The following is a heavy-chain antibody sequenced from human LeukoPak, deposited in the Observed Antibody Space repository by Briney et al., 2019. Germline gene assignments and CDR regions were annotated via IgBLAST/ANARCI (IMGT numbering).Heavy chain of an antibody. CDR2: ISGGGGIT. CDR3: ARNYYMDV. Sequence: GGSLRLSCAASGFTFSDYYMSWIRQAPGKGLEWVSGISGGGGITYYADSVKGRFTLSRDNSENTLYLQMNSLRAEDTAVYYCARNYYMDVWGKGTTVTISS. CDR1: GFTFSDYY. J-gene: IGHJ6*03. V-gene: IGHV3-23*01.